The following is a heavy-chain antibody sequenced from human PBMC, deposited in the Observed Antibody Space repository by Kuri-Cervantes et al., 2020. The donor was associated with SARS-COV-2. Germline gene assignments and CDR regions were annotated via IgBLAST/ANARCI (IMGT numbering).Heavy chain of an antibody. V-gene: IGHV4-61*02. J-gene: IGHJ6*03. D-gene: IGHD6-13*01. Sequence: LRLSCTVSGGSISSGSYYWSWIRQPAGKGLEWIGRIYTSGSTNYNPSLKSRVTISVDTSKNQFSLKLSSVTAADTAVYYCARTSGYSSSWSLYYYYYMDVWGKRTTVTVSS. CDR1: GGSISSGSYY. CDR3: ARTSGYSSSWSLYYYYYMDV. CDR2: IYTSGST.